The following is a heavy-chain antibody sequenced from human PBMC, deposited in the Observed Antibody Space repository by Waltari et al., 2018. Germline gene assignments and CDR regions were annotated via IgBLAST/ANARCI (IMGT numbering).Heavy chain of an antibody. CDR1: GFTVSNYW. CDR3: ARCSGNGVYYYFYYMDV. Sequence: EVQLVESGGRLVQPGGSLRLSCAASGFTVSNYWMSWVRQAPGKGLEWVANIKQDGSEKYYVGSVKGRFTISRDNAKNSLYLQMNSLRAEDTAVYYCARCSGNGVYYYFYYMDVWGKGTTVTVSS. D-gene: IGHD2-8*01. CDR2: IKQDGSEK. J-gene: IGHJ6*03. V-gene: IGHV3-7*01.